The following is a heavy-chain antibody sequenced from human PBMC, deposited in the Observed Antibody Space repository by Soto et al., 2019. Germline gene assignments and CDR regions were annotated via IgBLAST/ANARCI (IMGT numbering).Heavy chain of an antibody. Sequence: QVQLVQSGAEVKKPGASVKVSCKASGYTFTSYYMHWVRQAPGQGLEWMGIINPSGGSTSYAQKLQGSVTMTRDTSTSTVYMELISLTSDDTAVYYCARVSVVVAATGRAGYFQHWGQGTLVTVSS. V-gene: IGHV1-46*03. D-gene: IGHD2-15*01. CDR1: GYTFTSYY. J-gene: IGHJ1*01. CDR3: ARVSVVVAATGRAGYFQH. CDR2: INPSGGST.